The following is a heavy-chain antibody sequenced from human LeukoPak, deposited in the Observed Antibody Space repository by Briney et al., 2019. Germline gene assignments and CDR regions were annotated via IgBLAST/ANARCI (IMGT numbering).Heavy chain of an antibody. Sequence: SETLSLTCAVSGYSISSGYYWGWIRQPPGQGLEWIGSTYHSGSTYYNPSLKSRVTISVDTSKNQFSLKLSSVTAADTAVYYCARVYYDILTAENYYFDYWGQGTLVTVSS. CDR2: TYHSGST. CDR1: GYSISSGYY. J-gene: IGHJ4*02. V-gene: IGHV4-38-2*01. CDR3: ARVYYDILTAENYYFDY. D-gene: IGHD3-9*01.